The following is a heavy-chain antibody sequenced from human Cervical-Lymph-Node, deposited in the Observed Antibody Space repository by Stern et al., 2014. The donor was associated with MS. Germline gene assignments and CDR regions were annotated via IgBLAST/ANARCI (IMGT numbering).Heavy chain of an antibody. CDR2: IYTSGST. J-gene: IGHJ4*02. D-gene: IGHD6-19*01. Sequence: QVQLQESGPGLVKPSQTLSLTCTVSGGSISSGSYYWSWIRQPAGKGLEWIGRIYTSGSTNYNPSLKSRVTISVDTSTNPFSPKLSSVTAADTAVYYCARGGSLSSGWYQIDVGFDYWGQGTLVTVSS. CDR3: ARGGSLSSGWYQIDVGFDY. CDR1: GGSISSGSYY. V-gene: IGHV4-61*02.